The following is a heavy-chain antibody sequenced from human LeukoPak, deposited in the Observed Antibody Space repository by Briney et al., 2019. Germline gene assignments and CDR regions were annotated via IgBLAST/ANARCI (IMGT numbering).Heavy chain of an antibody. J-gene: IGHJ5*02. Sequence: GASVKVSCKASGGTFSSYAISWVRQAPGQGLEWMGGIIPIFGTANYAQKFQGRVTITADESTSTAYMELSSLRSEDTAVYYCARDGARYYDSSGYLAWGQGTLVTVSS. CDR3: ARDGARYYDSSGYLA. V-gene: IGHV1-69*13. CDR2: IIPIFGTA. CDR1: GGTFSSYA. D-gene: IGHD3-22*01.